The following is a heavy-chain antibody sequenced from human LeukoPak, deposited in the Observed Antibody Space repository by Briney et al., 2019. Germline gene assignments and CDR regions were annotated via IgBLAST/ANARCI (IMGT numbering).Heavy chain of an antibody. V-gene: IGHV3-23*01. CDR1: GFTFSSYA. CDR2: ISGSGGST. D-gene: IGHD3-3*01. Sequence: PGGPLRLSCAASGFTFSSYAMSWVRQAPGKGLEWVSAISGSGGSTYYADSVKGRFTISRENSKNTLYLQMNSLRAEDTAVYYCAKDPRITIFGVVYGMDVWGQGTTVTVSS. J-gene: IGHJ6*02. CDR3: AKDPRITIFGVVYGMDV.